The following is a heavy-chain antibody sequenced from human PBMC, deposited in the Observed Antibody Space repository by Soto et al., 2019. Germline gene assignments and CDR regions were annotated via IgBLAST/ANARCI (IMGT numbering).Heavy chain of an antibody. V-gene: IGHV3-23*01. J-gene: IGHJ2*01. CDR2: ISGSGGAT. CDR3: AKDLGPPVSIQYPFWYFDV. CDR1: GFTFSSYA. Sequence: EVQLLESGGGLVQPGGSLSLSCAASGFTFSSYAMSWVRQTPGKGLEWVAGISGSGGATYYADSVKGRLTISRANSNNTLYLQMNSLIAEDTAVYYCAKDLGPPVSIQYPFWYFDVWGRGTLGTVS. D-gene: IGHD2-2*01.